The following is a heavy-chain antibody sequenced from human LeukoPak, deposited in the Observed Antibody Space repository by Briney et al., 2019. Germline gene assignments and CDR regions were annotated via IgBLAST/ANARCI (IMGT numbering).Heavy chain of an antibody. CDR2: INPNSGGT. CDR3: ARDYYDSSGYYYGYFDY. Sequence: ASXKVSCKASGYTFTGYYMHWVRQAPGQGLEWMGRINPNSGGTNYAQKFQGRVTMTRDTSISTAYMELSRLRSDDTAVYYCARDYYDSSGYYYGYFDYWGQGTLVTVSS. V-gene: IGHV1-2*06. D-gene: IGHD3-22*01. J-gene: IGHJ4*02. CDR1: GYTFTGYY.